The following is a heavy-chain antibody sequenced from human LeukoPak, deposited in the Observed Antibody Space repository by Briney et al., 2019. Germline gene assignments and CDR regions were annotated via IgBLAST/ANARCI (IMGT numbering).Heavy chain of an antibody. V-gene: IGHV3-7*01. D-gene: IGHD3-22*01. J-gene: IGHJ3*02. Sequence: GGSLRLSCAASGFTFSSYSMNWARQAPGKGLEWVANIKQDGSEKYYVDSVKGRFTISRDNAKNSLYLQMNSLGAEDTAVYYCARDEGHYYDIDAFDIWGQGTMVTVSS. CDR3: ARDEGHYYDIDAFDI. CDR2: IKQDGSEK. CDR1: GFTFSSYS.